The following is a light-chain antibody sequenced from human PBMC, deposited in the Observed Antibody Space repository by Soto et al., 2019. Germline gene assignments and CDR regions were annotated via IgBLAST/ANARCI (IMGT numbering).Light chain of an antibody. Sequence: QSVLTQVASVSGSPGQSITISCTGTSGDVGGHDYVSWYQQYPGKAPKLMIYNVNYRPSGVSNRFSGSKSGNTASLTISGLQAEDEANYYCSSYTNNNTVVFGGGTKLTVL. J-gene: IGLJ2*01. CDR1: SGDVGGHDY. CDR3: SSYTNNNTVV. CDR2: NVN. V-gene: IGLV2-14*03.